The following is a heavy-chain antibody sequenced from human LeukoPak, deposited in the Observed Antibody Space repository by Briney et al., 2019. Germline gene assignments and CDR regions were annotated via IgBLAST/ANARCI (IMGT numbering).Heavy chain of an antibody. D-gene: IGHD5-18*01. Sequence: SETLSLTCAVYGGSFSGYYWSWIRQPPGKGLEWIGEINHSGSTNYNPSLKSRVTISVDTSKNQFSLKLSSVTAADTAVYYCARGHSYGLWGQGTLVTVSS. V-gene: IGHV4-34*01. CDR2: INHSGST. CDR3: ARGHSYGL. J-gene: IGHJ4*02. CDR1: GGSFSGYY.